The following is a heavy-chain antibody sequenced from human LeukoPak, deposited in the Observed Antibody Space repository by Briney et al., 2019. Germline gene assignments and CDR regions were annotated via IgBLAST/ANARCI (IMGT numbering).Heavy chain of an antibody. D-gene: IGHD3-3*02. J-gene: IGHJ5*02. CDR2: IYYSGST. Sequence: PSETLSLTCTVSGGSISSYYWSWIRQPPGKGLEWIGYIYYSGSTNYNPPLKSRVTISLDTSKNQFSLKLISVTAADTAVYYCARREFSDWFDPWGQGTLVTVSS. CDR3: ARREFSDWFDP. CDR1: GGSISSYY. V-gene: IGHV4-59*08.